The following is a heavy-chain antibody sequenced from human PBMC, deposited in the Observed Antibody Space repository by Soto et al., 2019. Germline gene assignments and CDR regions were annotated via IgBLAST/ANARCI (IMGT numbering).Heavy chain of an antibody. CDR3: ARAPPDRAGYFLDK. D-gene: IGHD5-12*01. CDR1: GLTETSSY. CDR2: IPGSGST. J-gene: IGHJ4*02. Sequence: GGSLRLSCEAPGLTETSSYLTWVRQAPGKGLEWVAVIPGSGSTFYVDSVKGRFTISRDRSKNTIYLHMNNLRGVDTAVYDCARAPPDRAGYFLDKRGQGSLVTVSS. V-gene: IGHV3-53*01.